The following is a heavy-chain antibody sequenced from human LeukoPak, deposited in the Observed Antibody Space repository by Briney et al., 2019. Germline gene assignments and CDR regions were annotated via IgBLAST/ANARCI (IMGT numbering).Heavy chain of an antibody. J-gene: IGHJ4*02. CDR1: GFTVSSNY. CDR3: ARLIAAAGRAYFDS. V-gene: IGHV3-53*01. Sequence: GGSLRLSCAASGFTVSSNYMSWVRQAPGKGLEYVSVIYTGGSTYYADSVKGRFTISRDKSKNTLDLQMDSLRAEDTAVYYCARLIAAAGRAYFDSWGQGTLVTVSS. D-gene: IGHD6-13*01. CDR2: IYTGGST.